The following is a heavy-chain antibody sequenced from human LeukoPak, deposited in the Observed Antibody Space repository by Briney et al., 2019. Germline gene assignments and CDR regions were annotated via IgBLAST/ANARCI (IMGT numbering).Heavy chain of an antibody. CDR3: GKDRPNYYDSSGHYYRRNGDY. CDR1: GFTFSSYA. D-gene: IGHD3-22*01. J-gene: IGHJ4*02. CDR2: ISYDGSNK. Sequence: GGSLRLSCAASGFTFSSYAMHWVRQAPGKGLEWVAVISYDGSNKYYADSVKGRFTISRDNSKNTLYLQMNSLRAEDTAVYYCGKDRPNYYDSSGHYYRRNGDYWGQGTQVTVSS. V-gene: IGHV3-30-3*01.